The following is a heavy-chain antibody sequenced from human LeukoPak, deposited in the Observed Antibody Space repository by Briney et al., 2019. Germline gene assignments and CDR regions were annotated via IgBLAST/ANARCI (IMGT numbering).Heavy chain of an antibody. Sequence: PGGSLRLSCEASGFTFNRYEFIWVRQAPGKGLEWVSYIHTSASTTYYADSVRGRFSISRDNAKSSLYLQMNSLRAEDTAVYYCAKWFPGNMDVWGKGTTVTVSS. V-gene: IGHV3-48*03. CDR3: AKWFPGNMDV. CDR1: GFTFNRYE. D-gene: IGHD3-22*01. CDR2: IHTSASTT. J-gene: IGHJ6*04.